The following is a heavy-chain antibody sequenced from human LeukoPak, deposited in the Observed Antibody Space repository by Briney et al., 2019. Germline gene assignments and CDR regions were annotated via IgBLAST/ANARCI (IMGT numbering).Heavy chain of an antibody. V-gene: IGHV3-7*01. J-gene: IGHJ4*02. D-gene: IGHD2/OR15-2a*01. Sequence: GGSLRLSCAASEFIFSGYWMNWVRQAPGKGLEWVANIKQDGSEKQYVDSVKGRFTISRDNSRNLLYLHMSSLRAEDTAVYYCAKYLSRAFDSWGQGILVSVSS. CDR3: AKYLSRAFDS. CDR2: IKQDGSEK. CDR1: EFIFSGYW.